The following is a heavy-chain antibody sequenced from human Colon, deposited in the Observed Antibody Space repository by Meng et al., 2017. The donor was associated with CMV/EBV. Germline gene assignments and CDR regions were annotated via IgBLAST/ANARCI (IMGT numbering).Heavy chain of an antibody. D-gene: IGHD3-22*01. CDR1: GFTFSSYE. J-gene: IGHJ4*02. V-gene: IGHV3-48*03. CDR2: ISRSGDII. Sequence: GESLKISCAASGFTFSSYEMNWVRQAPGKGLEWVSYISRSGDIIYDAESVKGRFTISRDNAKNALYLQMNSLRAEDTAVYYCVRDNARVQGNIPILVVPQGFDYWGQGTVVTVSS. CDR3: VRDNARVQGNIPILVVPQGFDY.